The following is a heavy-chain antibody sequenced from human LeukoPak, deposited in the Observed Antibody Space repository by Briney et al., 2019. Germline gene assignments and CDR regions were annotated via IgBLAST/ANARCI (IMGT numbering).Heavy chain of an antibody. Sequence: SETLSLTCAVYGGSFSGYYWSWIRQPPGKGLEWIGEINHSGSTNYNPSLKSRVTISVDTSKNQFSLKLSSVTAADTAVYYCAGAQLLWFGESYFDYWGQGTLVTVSS. CDR3: AGAQLLWFGESYFDY. CDR1: GGSFSGYY. J-gene: IGHJ4*02. V-gene: IGHV4-34*01. CDR2: INHSGST. D-gene: IGHD3-10*01.